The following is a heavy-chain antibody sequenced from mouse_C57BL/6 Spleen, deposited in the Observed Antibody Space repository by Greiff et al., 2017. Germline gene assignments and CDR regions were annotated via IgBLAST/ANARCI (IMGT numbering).Heavy chain of an antibody. D-gene: IGHD2-4*01. CDR1: GYTFTSYW. CDR2: IDPSDSYT. V-gene: IGHV1-59*01. CDR3: AIGIVGYYDYY. J-gene: IGHJ2*01. Sequence: QVQLQQPGAELVRPGTSVKLSCKASGYTFTSYWMHWVKQRPGQGLEWIGVIDPSDSYTNYNQKFKGKATLTVDTSSSTAYMQLSSLTSEDSAVYYCAIGIVGYYDYYWGQGTTRTVSS.